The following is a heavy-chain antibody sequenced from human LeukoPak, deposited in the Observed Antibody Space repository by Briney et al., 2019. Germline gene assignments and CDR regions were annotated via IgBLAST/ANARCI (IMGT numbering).Heavy chain of an antibody. Sequence: GGSLRLSCAASGFTFSSYGMHWVRQAPGKGLEWVAVISYDGSNKYYADSVKGRFTISRDNSKNTLYLQMNSLRAEDTAVYYCAKALRVAHYYYYGLDVWGQGTTVTVSS. CDR3: AKALRVAHYYYYGLDV. J-gene: IGHJ6*02. V-gene: IGHV3-30*18. CDR1: GFTFSSYG. CDR2: ISYDGSNK.